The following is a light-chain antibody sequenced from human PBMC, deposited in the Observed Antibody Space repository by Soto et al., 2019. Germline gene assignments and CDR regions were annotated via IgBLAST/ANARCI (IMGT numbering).Light chain of an antibody. CDR1: QSFITW. CDR3: QQYDTYPRT. J-gene: IGKJ1*01. Sequence: DIQMTQSPSTLSASVGDRVNITCRASQSFITWLAWYQQKPGKASKLLIYKASSLQSGVPSRFSGSGSGSEFTLTIISLQPDHFATYYCQQYDTYPRTFGQGTTVEIK. V-gene: IGKV1-5*03. CDR2: KAS.